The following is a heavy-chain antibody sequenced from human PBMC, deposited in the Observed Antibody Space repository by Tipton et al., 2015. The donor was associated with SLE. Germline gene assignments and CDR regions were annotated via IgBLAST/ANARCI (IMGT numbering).Heavy chain of an antibody. Sequence: GSLRLSCAVYGGSFSGYYWSWIRQPPGKGLEWIGEINHSGSTNYNPSLKSRVAISVDTSKNQFSLKLSSVTAADTAVYYCARGGSWPFWGYWGQGTLVTVSS. CDR3: ARGGSWPFWGY. D-gene: IGHD6-13*01. J-gene: IGHJ4*02. CDR1: GGSFSGYY. CDR2: INHSGST. V-gene: IGHV4-34*01.